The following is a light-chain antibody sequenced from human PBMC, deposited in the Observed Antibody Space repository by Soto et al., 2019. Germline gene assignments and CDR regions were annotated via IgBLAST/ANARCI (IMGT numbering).Light chain of an antibody. CDR3: QHYVSSPSYT. CDR2: AAS. V-gene: IGKV3-20*01. Sequence: EIVLTQSPGTLSLSPGERATLSCRASQSVSNSYLAWYQQKPGQAPRLLIYAASSRATGIPDRFSGSGSGTDFTLTISRLEPEDFEVYYCQHYVSSPSYTFGQGTKLEIK. J-gene: IGKJ2*01. CDR1: QSVSNSY.